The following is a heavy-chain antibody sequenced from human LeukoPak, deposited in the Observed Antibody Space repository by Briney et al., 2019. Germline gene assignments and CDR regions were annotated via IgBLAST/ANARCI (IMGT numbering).Heavy chain of an antibody. Sequence: SVKVSCKASGGTFSSYAISWVRQAPGQGLEWMGRIIPILGIANYAQKFQGRVTITADKSTSTAYMELSSLRSEDTAVYYCAKDAVLLWFGELFTYFDYWGQGTLVTVSS. CDR3: AKDAVLLWFGELFTYFDY. J-gene: IGHJ4*02. CDR2: IIPILGIA. D-gene: IGHD3-10*01. V-gene: IGHV1-69*04. CDR1: GGTFSSYA.